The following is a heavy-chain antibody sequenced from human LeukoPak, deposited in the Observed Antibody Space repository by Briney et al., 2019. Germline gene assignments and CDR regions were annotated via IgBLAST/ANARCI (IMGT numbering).Heavy chain of an antibody. Sequence: PGRSLILSCAASGFTFSSYGMHWVRQAPGKGLEWVAVISYDGSNKYYADSVKGRFTISRDNAKNSLHLQMNSLRVEDTAVYYCAKNGGPHGMDVWGQGTTVTVSS. D-gene: IGHD3-16*01. CDR3: AKNGGPHGMDV. J-gene: IGHJ6*02. CDR1: GFTFSSYG. CDR2: ISYDGSNK. V-gene: IGHV3-30*18.